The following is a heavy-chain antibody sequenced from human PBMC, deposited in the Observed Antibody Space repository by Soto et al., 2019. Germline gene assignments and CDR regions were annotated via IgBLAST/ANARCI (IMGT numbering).Heavy chain of an antibody. D-gene: IGHD3-22*01. Sequence: ASVKVSCKASGYTFTSYGISWVRQAPGQGLEWMGWISAYNGNTNYAQKLQGRVTMTTDTSTSTAYMELRSLRSDDTAVYYCARVYCRRTNPYYYDSQRGGMDVWGQGTTVTVSS. CDR3: ARVYCRRTNPYYYDSQRGGMDV. V-gene: IGHV1-18*04. CDR2: ISAYNGNT. CDR1: GYTFTSYG. J-gene: IGHJ6*02.